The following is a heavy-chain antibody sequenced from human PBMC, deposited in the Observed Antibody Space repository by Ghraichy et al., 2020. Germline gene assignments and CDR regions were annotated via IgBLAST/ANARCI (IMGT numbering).Heavy chain of an antibody. CDR1: GGSFSGFY. J-gene: IGHJ6*03. Sequence: SQTLSLTCAVYGGSFSGFYWNWIRQPPGRGLEWVGEINHSGSTNYNPSLKSRVTISVDTSKNQFSLNLSSVTAADTAVYYCARGRRYSDNFAHYYYYMDVWDKGATVTVSS. CDR3: ARGRRYSDNFAHYYYYMDV. V-gene: IGHV4-34*01. D-gene: IGHD6-13*01. CDR2: INHSGST.